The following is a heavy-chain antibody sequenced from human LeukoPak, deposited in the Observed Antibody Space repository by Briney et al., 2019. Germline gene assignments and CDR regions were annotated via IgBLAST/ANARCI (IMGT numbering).Heavy chain of an antibody. CDR1: GGSISSGGYS. CDR3: ARESRAGYYDSSGYYYVCAFDI. J-gene: IGHJ3*02. D-gene: IGHD3-22*01. V-gene: IGHV4-31*11. Sequence: SETLSLTCAVSGGSISSGGYSWSWIRQPPGKGLEWIGYIYYSGSTYYNPSLKSRVTISVDTSKNQFSLKLSSVTAADTAVYYCARESRAGYYDSSGYYYVCAFDIWGQGTMVTVSS. CDR2: IYYSGST.